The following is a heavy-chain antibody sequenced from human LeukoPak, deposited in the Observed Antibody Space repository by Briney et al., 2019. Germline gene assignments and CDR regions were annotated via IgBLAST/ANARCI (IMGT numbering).Heavy chain of an antibody. CDR2: IIPIFGTA. CDR1: GGTFSSYA. Sequence: SVKVSCKASGGTFSSYAISWVRQAPGQGLGWMGGIIPIFGTANYAQKFQGRVTITTDESTSTAYMELSSLRSEDTAVYYCAGTVVVADTRLNWFDPWGQGTLVTVSS. J-gene: IGHJ5*02. V-gene: IGHV1-69*05. D-gene: IGHD2-15*01. CDR3: AGTVVVADTRLNWFDP.